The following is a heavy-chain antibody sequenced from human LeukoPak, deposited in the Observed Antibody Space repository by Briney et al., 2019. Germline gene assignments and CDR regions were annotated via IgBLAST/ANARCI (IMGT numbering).Heavy chain of an antibody. J-gene: IGHJ5*02. CDR3: ARAPYCSSTSCYEGINWFDP. CDR2: INPNSGGT. Sequence: ASVKVSCKASGYTFTGYYMHWVRQAPGQGLEWMGWINPNSGGTNYAQKFQGRVTMTRDTSISTAYMELSSLRSEDTAVYYCARAPYCSSTSCYEGINWFDPWGQGTLVTVSS. V-gene: IGHV1-2*02. CDR1: GYTFTGYY. D-gene: IGHD2-2*01.